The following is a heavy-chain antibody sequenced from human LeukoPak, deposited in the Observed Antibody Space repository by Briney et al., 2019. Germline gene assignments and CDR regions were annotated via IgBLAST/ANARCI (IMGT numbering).Heavy chain of an antibody. CDR3: ARAGDIVVVPAAMPDY. CDR2: ISSSSSYI. Sequence: GGTLRLSCAASGFTFSSYSMNWVRQAPGKGLEWVSSISSSSSYIYYADSVKGRFTISRDNAKNSLYLQMNSLRAEDTAVYYCARAGDIVVVPAAMPDYWGQGTLVTVSS. J-gene: IGHJ4*02. V-gene: IGHV3-21*01. CDR1: GFTFSSYS. D-gene: IGHD2-2*01.